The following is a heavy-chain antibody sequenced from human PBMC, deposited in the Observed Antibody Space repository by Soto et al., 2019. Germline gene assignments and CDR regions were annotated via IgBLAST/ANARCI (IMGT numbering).Heavy chain of an antibody. V-gene: IGHV1-2*04. CDR1: GYTFTGYY. Sequence: EASVKVSCKASGYTFTGYYMHWVRQAPGQGLEWMGWINPNSGGTNYAQKFQGWVTMTRDTSISTAYMELSRLRSDDTAVYYCARANVEVGAPYGMDVWGQGTTVTVS. D-gene: IGHD1-26*01. J-gene: IGHJ6*02. CDR3: ARANVEVGAPYGMDV. CDR2: INPNSGGT.